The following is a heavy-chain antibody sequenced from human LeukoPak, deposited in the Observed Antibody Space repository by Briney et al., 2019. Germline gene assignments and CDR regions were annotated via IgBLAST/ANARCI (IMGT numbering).Heavy chain of an antibody. D-gene: IGHD6-6*01. CDR2: IYYSGST. V-gene: IGHV4-34*01. J-gene: IGHJ4*02. Sequence: PSETLSLTCAVYGGSFSGYYWSWIRQPPGKGLEWIGSIYYSGSTYYNPSLKSRVTISVDTSKNQFSLKLSSVTAADTAVYYCARLGSSSSVYVDYWGQGTLVTVSS. CDR3: ARLGSSSSVYVDY. CDR1: GGSFSGYY.